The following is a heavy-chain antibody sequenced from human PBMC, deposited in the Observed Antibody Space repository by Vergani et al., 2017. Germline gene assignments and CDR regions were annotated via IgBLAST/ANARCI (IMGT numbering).Heavy chain of an antibody. Sequence: EVQLVESGGGLVQPGGSLRLSCAASGFTFSDFSMSWVRQAPGKGLEWVAFIGSSGPYINYADSVKGRFIISRDNTNNSLYLQMSSLRAEDTAVYFCARSPHGYTYGGYISQFDPWGQGTLVTVSS. V-gene: IGHV3-21*06. CDR2: IGSSGPYI. CDR1: GFTFSDFS. D-gene: IGHD5-18*01. CDR3: ARSPHGYTYGGYISQFDP. J-gene: IGHJ5*02.